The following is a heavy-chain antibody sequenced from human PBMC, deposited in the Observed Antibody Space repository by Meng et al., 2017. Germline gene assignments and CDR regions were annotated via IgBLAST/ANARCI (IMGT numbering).Heavy chain of an antibody. D-gene: IGHD2-8*01. Sequence: QGQLQQWGAGLLKPSETLSLTCAVYGGSFSGYYWSWIRQPPGKGLEWIGEINHSGSTNYNPSLKSRVTISVDTSKNQFSLKLSSVTAADTAVYYCARAVYLRYFDYWGQGTLVTVSS. CDR2: INHSGST. CDR3: ARAVYLRYFDY. V-gene: IGHV4-34*01. J-gene: IGHJ4*02. CDR1: GGSFSGYY.